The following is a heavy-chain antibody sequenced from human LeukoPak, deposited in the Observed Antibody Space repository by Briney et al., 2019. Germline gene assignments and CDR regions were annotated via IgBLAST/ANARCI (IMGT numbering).Heavy chain of an antibody. V-gene: IGHV3-43D*04. CDR1: GFTFDDYS. D-gene: IGHD1-20*01. CDR3: VKALGITSASMDV. CDR2: ITWDGGTT. Sequence: GGSLRLSCAASGFTFDDYSMHWVRPAPGKGLEWVSLITWDGGTTYYADSVKGRFTISRDNSKNSLHLQMNSLRAEDTALYYCVKALGITSASMDVWGKGTTVTVSS. J-gene: IGHJ6*03.